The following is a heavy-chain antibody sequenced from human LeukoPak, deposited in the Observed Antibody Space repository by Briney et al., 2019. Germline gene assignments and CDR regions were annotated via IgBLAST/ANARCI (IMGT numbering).Heavy chain of an antibody. D-gene: IGHD2-2*01. CDR2: IRYDGATE. Sequence: GGSLRLSCAASGFTFSGNGMHWVRQAPGKGLEWVTFIRYDGATEFYADSVKGRFSISRDNAKNTLYLQMNSLRAEDTAVYYCARSYCSTTNCYGWFDPWGQGTLVTVSS. V-gene: IGHV3-30*02. CDR3: ARSYCSTTNCYGWFDP. CDR1: GFTFSGNG. J-gene: IGHJ5*02.